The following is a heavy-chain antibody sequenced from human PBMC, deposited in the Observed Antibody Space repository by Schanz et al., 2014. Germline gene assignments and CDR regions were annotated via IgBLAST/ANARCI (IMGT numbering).Heavy chain of an antibody. CDR2: ISLDGSNQ. Sequence: QVQLLESGGGVVQPGGSLRLSCAASGFTFRDFGLHWVRQAPGKGLEWVAIISLDGSNQYYADSVKGRFTISRDNSKNILYLQMNSLRTEDTAVYFCAKSYDTSGYSGFDYWGQGTLVTVSS. D-gene: IGHD3-22*01. CDR1: GFTFRDFG. V-gene: IGHV3-30*18. J-gene: IGHJ4*02. CDR3: AKSYDTSGYSGFDY.